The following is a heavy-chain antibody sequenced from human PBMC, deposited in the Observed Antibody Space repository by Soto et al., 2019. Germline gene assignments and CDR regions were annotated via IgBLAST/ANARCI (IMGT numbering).Heavy chain of an antibody. CDR1: GGPISSGGYY. D-gene: IGHD2-21*01. J-gene: IGHJ6*02. CDR2: IYYSGTT. Sequence: SETLSLTSIFSGGPISSGGYYWYWIRQHPGKGLEGIGYIYYSGTTYYNPSLKSRVTISVDTSKNQFSLKLSSVTAADTAVYYCAASCVACGGFNYYGMDVWGQGTTVTVSS. CDR3: AASCVACGGFNYYGMDV. V-gene: IGHV4-31*03.